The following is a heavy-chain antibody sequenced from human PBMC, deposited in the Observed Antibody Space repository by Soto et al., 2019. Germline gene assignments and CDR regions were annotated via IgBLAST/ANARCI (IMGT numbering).Heavy chain of an antibody. CDR2: IYYSGST. J-gene: IGHJ4*02. Sequence: TVSGGSISSYYWSWLRQPPGKGLEWIGYIYYSGSTDYNPSLKSRVTISVDTSKNQFSLKLSSVTAADTAVYYCARGGPTVTTLVDYWGQGTLVTVSS. V-gene: IGHV4-59*01. D-gene: IGHD4-17*01. CDR1: GGSISSYY. CDR3: ARGGPTVTTLVDY.